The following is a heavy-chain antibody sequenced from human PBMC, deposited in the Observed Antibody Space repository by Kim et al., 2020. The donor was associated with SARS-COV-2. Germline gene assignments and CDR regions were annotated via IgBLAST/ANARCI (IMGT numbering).Heavy chain of an antibody. J-gene: IGHJ4*02. CDR3: ARVRTGITMVRGVTLPLDY. CDR1: GYTFTGYY. V-gene: IGHV1-2*02. CDR2: INPNSGGT. Sequence: ASVKVSCKASGYTFTGYYMHWVRQAPGQGLEWMGWINPNSGGTNYAQKFQGRVTMTRDTSISTAYMELSRLRSDDTAVYYCARVRTGITMVRGVTLPLDYWGQGTLVTVSS. D-gene: IGHD3-10*01.